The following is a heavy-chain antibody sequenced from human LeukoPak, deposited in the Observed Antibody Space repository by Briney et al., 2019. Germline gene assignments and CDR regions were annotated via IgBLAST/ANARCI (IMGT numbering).Heavy chain of an antibody. CDR1: GYTFTSYG. V-gene: IGHV1-18*01. CDR3: AKDWHILTGRNCFDP. CDR2: VSSYNGDT. Sequence: GASVKVSCKASGYTFTSYGISWVRQAPGQGLEWMGWVSSYNGDTNYAQKFHGRVTMSTDTSTGTAYMELRSLRFDDTAIYYCAKDWHILTGRNCFDPWGQGTLVTVSS. D-gene: IGHD3-9*01. J-gene: IGHJ5*02.